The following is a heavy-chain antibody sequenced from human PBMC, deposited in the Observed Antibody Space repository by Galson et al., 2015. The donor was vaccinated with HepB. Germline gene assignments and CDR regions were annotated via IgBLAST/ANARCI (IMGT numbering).Heavy chain of an antibody. J-gene: IGHJ2*01. CDR2: IYPGDSDT. CDR3: ARGVGYIVVVVSAKVSPEDWYFDL. V-gene: IGHV5-51*01. Sequence: QSGAEVKQPGESLKISCKGSGSSFTSSWIGWVRQMPGKGLEWMGIIYPGDSDTRYSPSFQGQVTISDDKSISTAYLQWSSLKASDTAMYYCARGVGYIVVVVSAKVSPEDWYFDLWGRGTLVTVSS. D-gene: IGHD2-15*01. CDR1: GSSFTSSW.